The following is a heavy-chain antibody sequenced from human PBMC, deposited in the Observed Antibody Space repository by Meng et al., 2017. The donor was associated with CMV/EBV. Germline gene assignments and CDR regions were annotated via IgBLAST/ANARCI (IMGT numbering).Heavy chain of an antibody. CDR2: IKQDGSDK. V-gene: IGHV3-7*01. CDR1: GFTFSNYW. CDR3: ARDEGTFGWLDP. D-gene: IGHD1-14*01. J-gene: IGHJ5*02. Sequence: GGSLRLSCVASGFTFSNYWISWVRQAPGKGLEWVANIKQDGSDKYYVGSVRGRFTISRDNAKSSLYLRMNSLRAEDTAVYYCARDEGTFGWLDPWGQGTLVTVSS.